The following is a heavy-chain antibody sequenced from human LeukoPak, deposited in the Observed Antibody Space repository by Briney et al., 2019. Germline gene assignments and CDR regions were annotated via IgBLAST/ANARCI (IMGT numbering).Heavy chain of an antibody. CDR1: GGSISSGGYS. D-gene: IGHD5-12*01. J-gene: IGHJ3*02. Sequence: SKTLSLTCAVSGGSISSGGYSWSWVRQPPGEGLEWVGYIYHSGSTYYNPSLQSRVTISLDRSKNQFSLKLSSMTAADTAVYYCASGNTGYGRDSFDIWGQGTMVTVSS. CDR3: ASGNTGYGRDSFDI. CDR2: IYHSGST. V-gene: IGHV4-30-2*01.